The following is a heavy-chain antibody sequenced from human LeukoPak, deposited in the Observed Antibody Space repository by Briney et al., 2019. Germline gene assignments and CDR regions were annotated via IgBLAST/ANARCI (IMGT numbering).Heavy chain of an antibody. J-gene: IGHJ3*02. Sequence: PGGSLRLSCAASGFTFSSYAMSWVRQAPGKGLEWVSAISGSGGSTYYADSVKGRFTISRDNSKNTLYLQMNSLRAEDTAVYYCAKDLRMSITIFGVAPSFDIWGQGTMVTVSS. CDR3: AKDLRMSITIFGVAPSFDI. CDR2: ISGSGGST. CDR1: GFTFSSYA. V-gene: IGHV3-23*01. D-gene: IGHD3-3*01.